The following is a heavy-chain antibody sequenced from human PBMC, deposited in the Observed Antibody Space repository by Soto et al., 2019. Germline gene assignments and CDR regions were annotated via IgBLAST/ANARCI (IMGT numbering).Heavy chain of an antibody. CDR3: LTSIREAARDFDY. V-gene: IGHV3-73*01. CDR2: IRSKAYSYAT. D-gene: IGHD2-15*01. Sequence: GGSLRLSCAASGFSFSGSSMYWVRQASGKGLEWVGRIRSKAYSYATAYGASLKGRFSIFRDDTKNTAYLQINSLKSEDTAVYYCLTSIREAARDFDYWGQGTLVT. J-gene: IGHJ4*02. CDR1: GFSFSGSS.